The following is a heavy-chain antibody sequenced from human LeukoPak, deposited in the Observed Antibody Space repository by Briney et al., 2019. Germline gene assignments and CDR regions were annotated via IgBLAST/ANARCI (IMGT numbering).Heavy chain of an antibody. J-gene: IGHJ6*04. CDR1: GFTFDDYA. CDR3: AKDLQYYYDSSGYPSLMDV. Sequence: GGSLRLSCAASGFTFDDYAMHWVRQAPGKGLEWVSGISWNSGSIGYADSVKGRFTISRDNAKNSLYLQMNSLRAEDTAVYYCAKDLQYYYDSSGYPSLMDVWGKGTTVTISS. V-gene: IGHV3-9*01. CDR2: ISWNSGSI. D-gene: IGHD3-22*01.